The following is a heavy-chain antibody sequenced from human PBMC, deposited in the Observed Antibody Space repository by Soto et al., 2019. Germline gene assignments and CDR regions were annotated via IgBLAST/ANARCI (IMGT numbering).Heavy chain of an antibody. CDR3: ARAPLSGELPYYYYGMDV. CDR1: GFTFSSYA. V-gene: IGHV3-30-3*01. J-gene: IGHJ6*02. Sequence: PGGSLRLSCAASGFTFSSYAMHWVRQAPGKGLEWVAVISYDGSNKYYADSVKGRFTISRDNSKNTLYLQMNSLRAEDTAVYYCARAPLSGELPYYYYGMDVWGQGTTVTVSS. CDR2: ISYDGSNK. D-gene: IGHD3-10*01.